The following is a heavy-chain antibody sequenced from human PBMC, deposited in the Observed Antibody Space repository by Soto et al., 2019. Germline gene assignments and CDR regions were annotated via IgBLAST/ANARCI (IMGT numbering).Heavy chain of an antibody. Sequence: ASVKVSCKASGYTFTSYGISWVRQAPGQGLEWMGWTSAYNGNTNYAQKLQGRVTLTTDTSTNTAYMELRSLRSDDTAVYYCARGLKGDSDAFDIRGQGTMVTVSS. J-gene: IGHJ3*02. CDR3: ARGLKGDSDAFDI. V-gene: IGHV1-18*01. D-gene: IGHD2-21*02. CDR1: GYTFTSYG. CDR2: TSAYNGNT.